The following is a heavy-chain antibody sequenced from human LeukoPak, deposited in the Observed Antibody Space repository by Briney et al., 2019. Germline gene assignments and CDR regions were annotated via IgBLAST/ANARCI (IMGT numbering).Heavy chain of an antibody. CDR2: TSHDEGNK. V-gene: IGHV3-30-3*01. D-gene: IGHD1-26*01. CDR1: GFIFSNYA. J-gene: IGHJ4*02. Sequence: GRSLRLSCAASGFIFSNYAMHWVRQAPGKGLEWVAATSHDEGNKYYADSVKGRFTLPSENSSNTLYLDWNSLRIDDTAVYSCARGPGLAVGKGYFDFRGQGTLIAVSS. CDR3: ARGPGLAVGKGYFDF.